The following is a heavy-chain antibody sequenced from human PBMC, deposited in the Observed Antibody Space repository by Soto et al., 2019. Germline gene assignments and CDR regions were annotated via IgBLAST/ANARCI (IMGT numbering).Heavy chain of an antibody. D-gene: IGHD3-3*01. V-gene: IGHV3-30-3*01. CDR3: ARVLRFLEWLEAFDI. Sequence: SLRLSCAASGFTFSSYTMHWVRQAPGKGLEWVAVISYDGNNKYYPDSMKGRFTISRDNSKNTLYLQMNSLRAEDTAVYYCARVLRFLEWLEAFDIWGQGTTVTVSS. CDR2: ISYDGNNK. J-gene: IGHJ3*02. CDR1: GFTFSSYT.